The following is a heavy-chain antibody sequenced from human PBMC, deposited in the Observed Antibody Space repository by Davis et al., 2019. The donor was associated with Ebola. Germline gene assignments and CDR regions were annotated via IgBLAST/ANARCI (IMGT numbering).Heavy chain of an antibody. V-gene: IGHV3-21*04. D-gene: IGHD4/OR15-4a*01. CDR2: ISSSSSYI. J-gene: IGHJ4*02. Sequence: GESLKISCAASGFTFSSYSMNWVRQAPGKGLEWVSSISSSSSYIYYADSVKGRFTISRDNSKNMLYVQMNSLRAEDTAVYYCAKGYSTATTMFDYWGPGTLVTVSS. CDR3: AKGYSTATTMFDY. CDR1: GFTFSSYS.